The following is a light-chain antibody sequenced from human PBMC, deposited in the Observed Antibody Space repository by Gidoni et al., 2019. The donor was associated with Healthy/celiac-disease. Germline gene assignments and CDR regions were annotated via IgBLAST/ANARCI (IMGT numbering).Light chain of an antibody. CDR1: QSVRSY. V-gene: IGKV3-11*01. Sequence: EIVLTQSPATMYLSPGERATLSCSASQSVRSYLAWYQQKPGQAPRLLIYDASNRATGIPARFSGSGSGTDFTLTISSLEPEDFAVYYCQQRSNWPWTFGQGTKVEIK. CDR3: QQRSNWPWT. J-gene: IGKJ1*01. CDR2: DAS.